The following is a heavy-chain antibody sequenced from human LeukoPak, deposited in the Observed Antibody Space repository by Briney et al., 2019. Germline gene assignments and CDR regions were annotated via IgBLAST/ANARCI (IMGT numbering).Heavy chain of an antibody. J-gene: IGHJ4*02. CDR3: AREYYDYVWGSYRYTVYYFDY. CDR1: VYTFTGYN. V-gene: IGHV1-2*02. Sequence: ASVKVSCKASVYTFTGYNMHWVRQAHGQGLERIGWVNPNRGCTNYAQKFQGRVTMTRDTSISTAYMELSRLRSDDTAVYYCAREYYDYVWGSYRYTVYYFDYWGQGTLVTVSS. CDR2: VNPNRGCT. D-gene: IGHD3-16*02.